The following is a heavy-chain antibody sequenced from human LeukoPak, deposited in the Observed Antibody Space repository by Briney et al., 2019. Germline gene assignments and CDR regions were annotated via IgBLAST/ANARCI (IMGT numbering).Heavy chain of an antibody. CDR3: ARDLTCSSTSCYNYWLDP. CDR2: IIPILGIA. J-gene: IGHJ5*02. V-gene: IGHV1-69*04. Sequence: ASVKVSCKASGGTFSSYAISWVRQAPGQGLEWMGRIIPILGIANYAQKFQGRVTITADKSTSTAYMELSSLRSEDTAVYYCARDLTCSSTSCYNYWLDPWGQGTLVTVSS. CDR1: GGTFSSYA. D-gene: IGHD2-2*02.